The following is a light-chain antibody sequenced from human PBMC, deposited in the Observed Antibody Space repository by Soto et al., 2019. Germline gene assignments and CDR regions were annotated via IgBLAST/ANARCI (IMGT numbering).Light chain of an antibody. CDR2: GAS. CDR3: QQYGSSPLT. J-gene: IGKJ4*01. Sequence: EIVMTQSPATLSVSPGERATLSCRASQSVSSNLAWYQQKPGQAPRLLIYGASTRATGIPARFSGSGSGTEFTLTISRLESEHFAVYHCQQYGSSPLTFGGGTKVDI. V-gene: IGKV3-15*01. CDR1: QSVSSN.